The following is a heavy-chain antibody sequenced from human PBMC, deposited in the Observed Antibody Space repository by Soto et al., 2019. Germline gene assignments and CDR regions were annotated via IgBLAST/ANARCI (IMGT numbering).Heavy chain of an antibody. J-gene: IGHJ4*02. CDR3: TRASSYAFDY. D-gene: IGHD2-2*01. Sequence: SETLSLTCAVYGGSFSGYYWSWIRQPPGKGLEWIGEINHSGSTNYNPSLKSRVTISVDTSKNQFSLKLSSVTAADSGVYYCTRASSYAFDYWGQGALVTVSS. CDR1: GGSFSGYY. V-gene: IGHV4-34*01. CDR2: INHSGST.